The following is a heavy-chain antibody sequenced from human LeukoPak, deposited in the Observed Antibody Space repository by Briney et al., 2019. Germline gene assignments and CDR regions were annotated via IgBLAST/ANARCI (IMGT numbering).Heavy chain of an antibody. CDR2: ISGSGGST. Sequence: GGSLRLSCEASGFTFSSYAMSWVRQAPGKGLEWVSAISGSGGSTYYADSVKGRFTISRDNSKNTLYLQMNSLRAEDTAVYYCAKDAVVLMVYAKPPDYWGQGTLVTVSS. CDR1: GFTFSSYA. D-gene: IGHD2-8*01. CDR3: AKDAVVLMVYAKPPDY. J-gene: IGHJ4*02. V-gene: IGHV3-23*01.